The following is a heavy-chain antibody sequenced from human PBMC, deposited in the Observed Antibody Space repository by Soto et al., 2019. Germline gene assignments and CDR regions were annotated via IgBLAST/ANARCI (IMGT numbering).Heavy chain of an antibody. Sequence: GGSLRLSCSASGFMFSNYCMTWVRQAPGKGLEWVANIKIDGSHKYYMDSIKGRFTVSRDNAKNSVYLQMNSLRAEDTAVYYCARIGYTSSSLDYWGQGTLVTVSS. D-gene: IGHD6-6*01. V-gene: IGHV3-7*03. CDR1: GFMFSNYC. J-gene: IGHJ4*02. CDR3: ARIGYTSSSLDY. CDR2: IKIDGSHK.